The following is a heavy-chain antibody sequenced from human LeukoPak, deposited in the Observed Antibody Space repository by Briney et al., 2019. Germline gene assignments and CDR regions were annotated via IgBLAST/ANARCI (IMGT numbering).Heavy chain of an antibody. Sequence: GGSLRLSCVASGFTFTKCAMSWIRQAPGKGLEWVSSISSSSYIYYADSVKGRFTISRDNAKNSLYLQMNSLRAEDTAVYYCARDSPTTPEAFDIWGQGTMVTVSS. V-gene: IGHV3-21*01. D-gene: IGHD4-17*01. J-gene: IGHJ3*02. CDR2: ISSSSYI. CDR1: GFTFTKCA. CDR3: ARDSPTTPEAFDI.